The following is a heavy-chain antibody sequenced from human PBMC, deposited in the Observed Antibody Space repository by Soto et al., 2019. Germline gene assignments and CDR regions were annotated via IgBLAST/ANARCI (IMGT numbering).Heavy chain of an antibody. J-gene: IGHJ6*02. Sequence: ASLKVSCKVSGCTLTELSMHWVRQAPGKGLEWMGGFDPEDGNTGYAQKFQGRVTMTRNTSISTAYMELSSLRSEDTAVYYCARGRDDYGDYVDYYYYYGMDVWGQGTTVTVSS. D-gene: IGHD4-17*01. CDR3: ARGRDDYGDYVDYYYYYGMDV. CDR1: GCTLTELS. CDR2: FDPEDGNT. V-gene: IGHV1-24*01.